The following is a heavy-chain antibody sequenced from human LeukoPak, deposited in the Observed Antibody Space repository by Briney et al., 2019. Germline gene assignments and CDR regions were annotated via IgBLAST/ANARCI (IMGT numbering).Heavy chain of an antibody. CDR3: AKDPRGITMIVVLFYFDY. Sequence: GGSLRLSCAASGFTFSSYGMSWVRQAPGKGLEWVSAISGSGGSTYYADSVKGRFTISRDNSKNTLYLQMNSLRAEDTAVYYCAKDPRGITMIVVLFYFDYWGQGTLVTVSS. CDR2: ISGSGGST. CDR1: GFTFSSYG. D-gene: IGHD3-22*01. J-gene: IGHJ4*02. V-gene: IGHV3-23*01.